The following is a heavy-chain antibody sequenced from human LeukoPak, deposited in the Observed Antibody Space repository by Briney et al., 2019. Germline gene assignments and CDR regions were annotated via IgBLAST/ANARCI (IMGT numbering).Heavy chain of an antibody. CDR2: IIPIFGIA. D-gene: IGHD3-22*01. V-gene: IGHV1-69*04. CDR3: AREGYYYDSSGLIHYYYYGMDV. CDR1: GGTFSSYA. Sequence: ASVKVSCKASGGTFSSYAISWVRQAPGQGLEWMGRIIPIFGIANYAQKSQGRVTITADNSTSTAYMELSSLRSEDTAVYYCAREGYYYDSSGLIHYYYYGMDVWGQGTTVTVSS. J-gene: IGHJ6*02.